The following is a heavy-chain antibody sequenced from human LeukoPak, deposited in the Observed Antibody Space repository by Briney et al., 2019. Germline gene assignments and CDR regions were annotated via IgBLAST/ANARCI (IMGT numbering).Heavy chain of an antibody. Sequence: SVKVSCKASGDTFSSYAISWGRQTPGQGLEWMGGVIPNFGTTNYAQKYQGRVTITMDESTSTAYMELSSMRSEDTAAYNCARDWVRLSSSWYLGAFDIWGQGTMVTVSS. CDR1: GDTFSSYA. CDR2: VIPNFGTT. CDR3: ARDWVRLSSSWYLGAFDI. D-gene: IGHD6-13*01. J-gene: IGHJ3*02. V-gene: IGHV1-69*05.